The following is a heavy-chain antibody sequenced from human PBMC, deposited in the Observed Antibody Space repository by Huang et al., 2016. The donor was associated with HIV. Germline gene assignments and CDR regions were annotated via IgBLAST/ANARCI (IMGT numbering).Heavy chain of an antibody. D-gene: IGHD3-9*01. J-gene: IGHJ4*02. CDR3: ARGFDILVDRFDF. V-gene: IGHV4-59*02. CDR1: GDSVSNHY. CDR2: IYSSGTT. Sequence: QVQLQESGPGLVKPSETLSLACSVSGDSVSNHYWNWIRQTPGKGLELIGIIYSSGTTSYNPSLKNRVSFSLDTSKNQFALNVTSVTAADTAVYYCARGFDILVDRFDFWGQGTLVTVSS.